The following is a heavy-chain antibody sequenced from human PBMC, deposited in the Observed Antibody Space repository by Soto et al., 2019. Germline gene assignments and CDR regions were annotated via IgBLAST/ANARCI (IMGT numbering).Heavy chain of an antibody. D-gene: IGHD5-18*01. CDR1: GGSISSYY. Sequence: ETLSLTCTVSGGSISSYYWSWIRQPPGKGLEWIGYIYYSGSTNYNPSLKSRVTISVDTSKNQFSLKLSSVTAADTAVYYCARGYSYGFDAFDIWGQGTMVTVSS. V-gene: IGHV4-59*01. J-gene: IGHJ3*02. CDR2: IYYSGST. CDR3: ARGYSYGFDAFDI.